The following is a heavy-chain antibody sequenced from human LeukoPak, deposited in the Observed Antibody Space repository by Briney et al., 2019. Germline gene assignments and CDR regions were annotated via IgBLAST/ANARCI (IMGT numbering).Heavy chain of an antibody. V-gene: IGHV4-59*01. CDR3: ARGVTSPLDAFDI. D-gene: IGHD1-26*01. CDR2: LYNSGST. J-gene: IGHJ3*02. CDR1: GGSISSYF. Sequence: SETLSLICTVSGGSISSYFWSWIRQPAGKGLEWIGSLYNSGSTNYNPSLKSRLTISVDMSKNQVSLKLSSVTAADTAVYYCARGVTSPLDAFDIWGQGTTVTVSS.